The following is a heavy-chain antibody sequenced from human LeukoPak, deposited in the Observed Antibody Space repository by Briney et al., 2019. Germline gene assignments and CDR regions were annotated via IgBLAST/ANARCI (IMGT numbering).Heavy chain of an antibody. D-gene: IGHD3-22*01. CDR1: GGTFSSYA. J-gene: IGHJ4*02. CDR2: IIPILGIA. V-gene: IGHV1-69*04. CDR3: ATGSYYYDSSGLDVFDY. Sequence: GASVKVSCKASGGTFSSYAISWVRQAPGQGLEWMGRIIPILGIANYAQKFQGRVTITADKSTSTAYMELSSLRSEDTAVYYCATGSYYYDSSGLDVFDYWGQGTLVTVSS.